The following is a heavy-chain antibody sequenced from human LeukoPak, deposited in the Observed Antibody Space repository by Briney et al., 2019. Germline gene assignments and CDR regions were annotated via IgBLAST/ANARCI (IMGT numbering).Heavy chain of an antibody. J-gene: IGHJ4*02. Sequence: PSETLSLTCTVSGGSISSYYWSWIRQPPGKGLEWIGYIYYSGSTNYNPSLKSRVTISVDTSKNQFSLKLSSVTAADTAVYYCARTYLGYSSSWYSDYWGQGTLVTVSS. D-gene: IGHD6-13*01. V-gene: IGHV4-59*12. CDR2: IYYSGST. CDR3: ARTYLGYSSSWYSDY. CDR1: GGSISSYY.